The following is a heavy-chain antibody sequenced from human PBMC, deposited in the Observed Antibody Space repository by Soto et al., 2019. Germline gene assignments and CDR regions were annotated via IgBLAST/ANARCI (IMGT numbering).Heavy chain of an antibody. J-gene: IGHJ4*02. Sequence: GGSLRLSCAASGFTFSDHYMDWVRQAPGKGLEWVGRIRKRINSYTTEYAASVKGRFTISRDDSKNSLYLQMNSLKTGDTAVYYCARVMVVAGHYYFDYWGQGTLVTVSS. D-gene: IGHD6-19*01. CDR1: GFTFSDHY. CDR2: IRKRINSYTT. V-gene: IGHV3-72*01. CDR3: ARVMVVAGHYYFDY.